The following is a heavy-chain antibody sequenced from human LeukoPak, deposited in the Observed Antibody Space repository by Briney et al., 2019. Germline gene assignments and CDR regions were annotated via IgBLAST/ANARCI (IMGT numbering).Heavy chain of an antibody. CDR1: GFTFSSYA. V-gene: IGHV3-23*01. Sequence: GGSLRLSCAASGFTFSSYAMSWVRQAPGKGLEWVSAISGNGGSTYYADSVKGRFTISRDNSKNTLFLQMNSLRAEDTAVYYCAKDGDWLLDYWGQGTLVTVSS. CDR3: AKDGDWLLDY. D-gene: IGHD3/OR15-3a*01. CDR2: ISGNGGST. J-gene: IGHJ4*02.